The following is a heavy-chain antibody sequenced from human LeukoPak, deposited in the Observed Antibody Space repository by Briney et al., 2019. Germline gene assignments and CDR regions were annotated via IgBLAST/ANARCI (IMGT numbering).Heavy chain of an antibody. Sequence: GESLKISCKGSGYSFTSYWIGWVRQTPGKGLEWMGIIYPGDSNTRYSPSFQGQVTISADKSISTAYLQWSSLKASDTAMYYCARHVFQGEDGITSWFDPWGQGTLVTVSS. CDR1: GYSFTSYW. CDR2: IYPGDSNT. D-gene: IGHD5-24*01. J-gene: IGHJ5*02. CDR3: ARHVFQGEDGITSWFDP. V-gene: IGHV5-51*01.